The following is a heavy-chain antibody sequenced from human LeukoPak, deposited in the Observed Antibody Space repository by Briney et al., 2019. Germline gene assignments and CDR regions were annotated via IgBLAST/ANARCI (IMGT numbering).Heavy chain of an antibody. J-gene: IGHJ6*02. CDR2: IYYTGNT. Sequence: KTSETLSLTCTVSGGSISSYYWSWIRQPPGKGLEWIGYIYYTGNTNYNPSLKSRVTISVDTSKSQFSLRLSSVTAADTAVYYCARGPFQYYGMDVWGQGATVTVSS. CDR1: GGSISSYY. CDR3: ARGPFQYYGMDV. V-gene: IGHV4-59*01.